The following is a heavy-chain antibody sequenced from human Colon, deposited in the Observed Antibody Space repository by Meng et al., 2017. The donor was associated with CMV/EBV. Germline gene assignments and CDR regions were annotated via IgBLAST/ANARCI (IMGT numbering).Heavy chain of an antibody. CDR1: GFTVSSNY. Sequence: GESLKISCAASGFTVSSNYMSWVRQAPGKGLEWVSGLSDSSSNTYYADSVKGRFTISRDNSRNTLYLQMDSLRAEDTAVYYCAKDEGWDSSGYLRFYIDHWGQGSLVTVSS. J-gene: IGHJ4*02. CDR3: AKDEGWDSSGYLRFYIDH. D-gene: IGHD3-22*01. CDR2: LSDSSSNT. V-gene: IGHV3-23*01.